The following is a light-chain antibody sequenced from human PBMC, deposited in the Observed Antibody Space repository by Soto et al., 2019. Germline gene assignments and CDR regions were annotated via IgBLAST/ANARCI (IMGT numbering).Light chain of an antibody. CDR1: QTISSW. CDR3: QHYNSYSEA. V-gene: IGKV1-5*03. CDR2: KAS. J-gene: IGKJ1*01. Sequence: DIQMTQSPSTLSGSVGDRVTITCRASQTISSWLAWYQQKPGKAPKLLIYKASTLKSGVPSRFSGSRSGTEFTLTISSLQPDDFATYYCQHYNSYSEACGQGTKVELK.